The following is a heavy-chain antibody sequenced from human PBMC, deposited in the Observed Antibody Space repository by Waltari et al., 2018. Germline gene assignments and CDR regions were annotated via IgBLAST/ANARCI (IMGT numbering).Heavy chain of an antibody. V-gene: IGHV3-48*03. CDR3: AKGWSITGTTHNWFDP. D-gene: IGHD1-7*01. CDR1: GFTFSSYE. Sequence: EVQLVESGGGLVQPGGSLRLSCAASGFTFSSYEMNWVRQAPGKGLEWVSYISSSGSTIYYADSVKGRFTISRDNAKNSLYLQMNSLRAEDTAVYYCAKGWSITGTTHNWFDPWGQGTLVTVSP. J-gene: IGHJ5*02. CDR2: ISSSGSTI.